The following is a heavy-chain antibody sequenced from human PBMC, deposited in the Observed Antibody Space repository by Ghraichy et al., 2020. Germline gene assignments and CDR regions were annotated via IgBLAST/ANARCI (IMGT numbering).Heavy chain of an antibody. J-gene: IGHJ6*02. CDR1: SGSISSNH. CDR2: TSDSGSA. V-gene: IGHV4-59*01. CDR3: ARDNTIFGMDV. D-gene: IGHD3-3*01. Sequence: SETLSLTCIVSSGSISSNHWSWIRQSPGKGLEWIGYTSDSGSAKYNPSLKSRVTISIDTSKNQFSLKLISATAAATAVYYCARDNTIFGMDVWGQGTTVIVSS.